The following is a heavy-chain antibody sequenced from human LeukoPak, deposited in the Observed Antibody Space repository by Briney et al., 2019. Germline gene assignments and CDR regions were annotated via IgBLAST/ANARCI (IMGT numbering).Heavy chain of an antibody. V-gene: IGHV1-69*04. CDR2: IIPILGIA. CDR3: AREIGEWSRDAFDI. D-gene: IGHD3-10*01. J-gene: IGHJ3*02. CDR1: GGTFSSYA. Sequence: SVKVSCKTSGGTFSSYAISWVRQAPGQGLEWMGRIIPILGIANYAQKFQGRVTITADKSTSTAYMELSSLRSEDTAVYYCAREIGEWSRDAFDIWGQGTMVTVSS.